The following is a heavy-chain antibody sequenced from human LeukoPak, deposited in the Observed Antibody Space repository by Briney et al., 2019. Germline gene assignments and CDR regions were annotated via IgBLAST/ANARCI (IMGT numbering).Heavy chain of an antibody. Sequence: ASVKVSCKASGYTFTGYYMHWVRQAPGQGLEWMGWINPNSGGTNYAQKFQGRVTMTRDTSISTAYMELSRLRSDDTAVYYCARDLLGIAVAGPDLYYFDYWGQGNLVTVSS. J-gene: IGHJ4*02. V-gene: IGHV1-2*02. CDR1: GYTFTGYY. CDR2: INPNSGGT. CDR3: ARDLLGIAVAGPDLYYFDY. D-gene: IGHD6-19*01.